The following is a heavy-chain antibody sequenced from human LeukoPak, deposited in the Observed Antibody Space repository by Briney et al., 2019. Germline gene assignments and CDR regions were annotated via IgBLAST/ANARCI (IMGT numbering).Heavy chain of an antibody. Sequence: ASVKDSCKASGGTFSSYAISWVRQATGQGLEWMGWMNPNSGNTGYAQKFQGRVTMTRNTSISTAYMELSSLRSEDTAVYYCARGSGYGSDYWGQGTLVTVSS. V-gene: IGHV1-8*02. CDR3: ARGSGYGSDY. CDR1: GGTFSSYA. D-gene: IGHD5-12*01. J-gene: IGHJ4*02. CDR2: MNPNSGNT.